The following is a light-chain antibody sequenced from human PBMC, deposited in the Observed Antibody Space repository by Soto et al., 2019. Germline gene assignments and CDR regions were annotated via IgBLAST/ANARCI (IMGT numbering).Light chain of an antibody. CDR2: WAS. J-gene: IGKJ1*01. CDR3: QQYYSTPGT. Sequence: DIVMTQSPDSLAVSLGERATINCRSSQSVLYGTNDKKYLAWYQQKPGQPPKLLIYWASTRESGVPDRVSGSGSGTDFTLTISSLQAEDVAVYYCQQYYSTPGTFGQGTKVEIK. CDR1: QSVLYGTNDKKY. V-gene: IGKV4-1*01.